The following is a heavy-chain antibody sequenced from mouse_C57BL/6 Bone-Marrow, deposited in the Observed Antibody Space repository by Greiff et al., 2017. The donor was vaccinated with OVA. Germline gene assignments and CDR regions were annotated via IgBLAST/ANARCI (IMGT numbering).Heavy chain of an antibody. CDR1: GYSITSGYD. CDR3: AREGYYGSSSHCWFDV. Sequence: EVQRVESGPGMVKPSQSLSLTCTVTGYSITSGYDWHWIRHFPGNKLEWMGYISYSGSTNYNPSPQSRISITHDTSKNHFFLKLNSVTTEDTATYYCAREGYYGSSSHCWFDVWGTGTTVTVSS. V-gene: IGHV3-1*01. J-gene: IGHJ1*03. CDR2: ISYSGST. D-gene: IGHD1-1*01.